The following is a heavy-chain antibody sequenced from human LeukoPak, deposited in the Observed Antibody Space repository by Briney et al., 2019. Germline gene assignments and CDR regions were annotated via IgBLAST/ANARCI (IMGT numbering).Heavy chain of an antibody. CDR1: GYTFTSYG. J-gene: IGHJ4*02. Sequence: ASVKVSCKASGYTFTSYGISWVRQAPGQGLEWMGWISAYSGNTNYAQKLQGRVTMTTDTSTSTAYMELRSLRSDDTAVYYCAREAAPHIGGYFDYWGQGTLVTVSS. CDR3: AREAAPHIGGYFDY. D-gene: IGHD6-6*01. V-gene: IGHV1-18*01. CDR2: ISAYSGNT.